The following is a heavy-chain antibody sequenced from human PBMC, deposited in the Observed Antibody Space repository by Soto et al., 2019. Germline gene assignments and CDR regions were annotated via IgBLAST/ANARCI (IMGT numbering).Heavy chain of an antibody. CDR2: IYGNDDK. D-gene: IGHD3-22*01. CDR3: EHTTYYYYDSSGYYFP. J-gene: IGHJ5*02. Sequence: SGPTLVNPTQTLTLTCTFSGFSLTTNRVAVGWIRQPPGKALEWLALIYGNDDKEYSPSLKSRLTIIKDTSTNQVALTVTNMDPVDTDKYYCEHTTYYYYDSSGYYFPWGQGTLVTVSS. V-gene: IGHV2-5*01. CDR1: GFSLTTNRVA.